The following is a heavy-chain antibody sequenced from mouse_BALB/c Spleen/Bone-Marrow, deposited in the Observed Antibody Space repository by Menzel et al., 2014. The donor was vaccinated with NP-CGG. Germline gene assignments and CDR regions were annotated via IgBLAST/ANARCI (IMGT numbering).Heavy chain of an antibody. Sequence: LQQSGSELVRPGASVKLSRKASGYAFTSYWMHWVKQRPGQGLEWIGNIYPVSGSTNYDEKFKSKATLTVDTSSSTAYTQLSSLTSEDSAVYYCTRVNEYGRAWFAYWGQGTLVTVSA. CDR2: IYPVSGST. J-gene: IGHJ3*01. V-gene: IGHV1S22*01. D-gene: IGHD5-2*01. CDR3: TRVNEYGRAWFAY. CDR1: GYAFTSYW.